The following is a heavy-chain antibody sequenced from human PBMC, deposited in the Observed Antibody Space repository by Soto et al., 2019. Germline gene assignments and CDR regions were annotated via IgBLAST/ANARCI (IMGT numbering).Heavy chain of an antibody. V-gene: IGHV3-7*01. CDR1: GFTFSSYW. Sequence: EVQLVESGGGLVQPGGSLRLSCAASGFTFSSYWMSWVRQAPGKGLEWVANIKQDGSEKYYVDSVKGRFTISRDNAKNSLYLQMNSLRAEETAVYYCAREEGSGWYGGAFDIWGQGTMVTVSS. CDR3: AREEGSGWYGGAFDI. J-gene: IGHJ3*02. D-gene: IGHD6-19*01. CDR2: IKQDGSEK.